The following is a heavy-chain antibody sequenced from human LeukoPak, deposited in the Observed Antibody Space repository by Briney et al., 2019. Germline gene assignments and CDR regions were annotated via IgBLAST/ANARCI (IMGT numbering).Heavy chain of an antibody. Sequence: QAGGSLRLSCAASGFTFSSYEMNWVRQAPGKGLEWVSYISSSGSTIYYADSVKGRFTISRDNAKNSLYLQMNSLRAEDTAVYYCARVGRENLPKFDYWGQGTLVTVSS. V-gene: IGHV3-48*03. CDR2: ISSSGSTI. CDR3: ARVGRENLPKFDY. CDR1: GFTFSSYE. J-gene: IGHJ4*02. D-gene: IGHD1-26*01.